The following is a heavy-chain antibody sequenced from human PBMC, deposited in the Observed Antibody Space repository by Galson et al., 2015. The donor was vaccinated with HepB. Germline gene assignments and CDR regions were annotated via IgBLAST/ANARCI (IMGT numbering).Heavy chain of an antibody. CDR3: AHTALLWFGEFSSYGMDV. Sequence: LVKPTQTLTLTCTFSGFSLTTSGVGVGWIRQPPGKALEWLAVIFWDDDKLYSPSLKSRLTTTKDTSKHQVVLAMANVDPVDTATYYCAHTALLWFGEFSSYGMDVWGQGTTVTVSS. CDR1: GFSLTTSGVG. CDR2: IFWDDDK. V-gene: IGHV2-5*02. J-gene: IGHJ6*02. D-gene: IGHD3-10*01.